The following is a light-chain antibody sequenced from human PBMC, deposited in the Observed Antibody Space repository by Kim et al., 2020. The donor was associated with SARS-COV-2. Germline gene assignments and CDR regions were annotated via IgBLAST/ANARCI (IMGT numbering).Light chain of an antibody. CDR1: STNIGSNY. V-gene: IGLV1-47*01. CDR2: RNN. J-gene: IGLJ3*02. Sequence: GQRIIISCSGSSTNIGSNYVYWYQQVPGTAPKLLIYRNNQRPSGVPDRFSGSKSGTSASLAISGLRSEDEADDYCAAWDDSLSGWVFGGGTQLTVL. CDR3: AAWDDSLSGWV.